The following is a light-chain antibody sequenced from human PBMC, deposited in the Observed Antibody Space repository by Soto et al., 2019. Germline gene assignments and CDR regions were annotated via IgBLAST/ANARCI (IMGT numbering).Light chain of an antibody. CDR1: SSDVGGYNY. Sequence: QSVLTQPPSVSGSPGQSITISCTGTSSDVGGYNYVSWYQQYPGKAPKLMIYDVSNRPSGISNRFSGSKSGNTASLTISGLQAEDEADYYCSSYTSSSTLYVFGTGTKLTVL. V-gene: IGLV2-14*01. J-gene: IGLJ1*01. CDR3: SSYTSSSTLYV. CDR2: DVS.